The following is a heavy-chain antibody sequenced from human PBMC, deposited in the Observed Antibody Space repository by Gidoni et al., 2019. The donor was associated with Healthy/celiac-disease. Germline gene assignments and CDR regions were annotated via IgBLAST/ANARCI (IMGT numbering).Heavy chain of an antibody. D-gene: IGHD3-10*01. Sequence: EVLLLESGGGLVQPGGSLRLSCAASGFPFSSYAMSWVRQAPGKGLEWVSAISGSRGSTYYADSVKGRFTISRDNSKDTLYLQMNSLRAEDTAVYYCAPHPDYGSGSYGFDYWGQGTLVTVSS. CDR1: GFPFSSYA. J-gene: IGHJ4*02. CDR2: ISGSRGST. V-gene: IGHV3-23*01. CDR3: APHPDYGSGSYGFDY.